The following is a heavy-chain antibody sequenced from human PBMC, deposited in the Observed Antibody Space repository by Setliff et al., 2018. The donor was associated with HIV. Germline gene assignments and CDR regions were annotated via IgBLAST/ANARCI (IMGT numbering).Heavy chain of an antibody. Sequence: GESLKISCKGSGYNFSNYWIGWVRQMPGKGLEWLGIIYIGDSETKYSPSFQGQVTFSADKSIRTAYLQWRSLKASDTAMYFCARGNYDSSGYSLDHWGQGTLVTVSS. CDR2: IYIGDSET. CDR1: GYNFSNYW. CDR3: ARGNYDSSGYSLDH. V-gene: IGHV5-51*01. J-gene: IGHJ4*02. D-gene: IGHD3-22*01.